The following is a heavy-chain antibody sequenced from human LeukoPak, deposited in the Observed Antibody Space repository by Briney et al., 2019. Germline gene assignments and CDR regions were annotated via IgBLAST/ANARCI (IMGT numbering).Heavy chain of an antibody. Sequence: ASVKVSCKSPGGPFDNYAINWVRHAPGQGLEWMGRVIPSLNGADYAQIRVTITADKSTATAYMTLRGLRYEDTAVYYCARRTDRVDVPFYVSGQGTMGNVST. CDR1: GGPFDNYA. CDR2: VIPSLNGA. D-gene: IGHD3/OR15-3a*01. V-gene: IGHV1-69*04. J-gene: IGHJ3*01. CDR3: ARRTDRVDVPFYV.